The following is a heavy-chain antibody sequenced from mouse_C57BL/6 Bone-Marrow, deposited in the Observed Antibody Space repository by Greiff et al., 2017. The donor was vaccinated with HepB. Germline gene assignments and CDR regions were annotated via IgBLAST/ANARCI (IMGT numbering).Heavy chain of an antibody. CDR3: AKESSYWYFDV. J-gene: IGHJ1*03. V-gene: IGHV2-5*01. Sequence: VQLQQSGPGLVQPSQSLSITCTVSGFSLTSYGVHWVRQSPGKGLEWLGVIWRGGSTDYNAAFMSRLSITKDNSKSQVFFKMHRLQADDTAIYYCAKESSYWYFDVWGTGTTVTVSS. CDR2: IWRGGST. D-gene: IGHD1-3*01. CDR1: GFSLTSYG.